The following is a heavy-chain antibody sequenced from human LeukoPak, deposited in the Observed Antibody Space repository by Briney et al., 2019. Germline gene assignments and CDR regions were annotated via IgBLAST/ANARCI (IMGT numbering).Heavy chain of an antibody. Sequence: SETLSLTCAVYGGSLSAYYWTWIRQPPGKGLEWIGEINHSGSTNYNPSLKSRVTISVDTSKNQFSLKLSSVTAADTAVYYCARAYSSGRRYYYYMDVWGKGTTVTVSS. V-gene: IGHV4-34*01. D-gene: IGHD6-19*01. CDR2: INHSGST. CDR3: ARAYSSGRRYYYYMDV. J-gene: IGHJ6*03. CDR1: GGSLSAYY.